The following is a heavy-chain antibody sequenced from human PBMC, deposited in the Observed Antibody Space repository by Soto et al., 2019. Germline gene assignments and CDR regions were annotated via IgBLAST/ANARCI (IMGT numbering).Heavy chain of an antibody. V-gene: IGHV3-21*01. CDR1: GFTFSSYS. J-gene: IGHJ4*02. CDR2: ISSSSSYI. D-gene: IGHD3-22*01. Sequence: EVQLVESGGGLVKPGGSLRLSCAASGFTFSSYSMNWVRQAPGKGLEWVSSISSSSSYIYYADSVKGRFTISRDNAKNSLYLQMNSLRAEDTAGYYCARDDSSFGGHFDYWGQGTLVTVSS. CDR3: ARDDSSFGGHFDY.